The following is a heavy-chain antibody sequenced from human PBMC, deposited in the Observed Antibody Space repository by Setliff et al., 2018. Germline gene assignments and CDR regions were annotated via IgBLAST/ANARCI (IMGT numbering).Heavy chain of an antibody. V-gene: IGHV4-4*07. CDR3: AREQWLDPPGYYYMDV. CDR1: GNSISSDY. J-gene: IGHJ6*03. Sequence: ETLSLTCTVSGNSISSDYWSWIRQPAGKGLEWIGRIYTSGNTNYNPSLKSRVTMSIDTSKNQFSLKLNSVTAADMAVYYCAREQWLDPPGYYYMDVWAKGTTVTVSS. CDR2: IYTSGNT. D-gene: IGHD6-19*01.